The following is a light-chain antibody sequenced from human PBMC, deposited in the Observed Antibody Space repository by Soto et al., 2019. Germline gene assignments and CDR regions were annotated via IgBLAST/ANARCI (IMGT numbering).Light chain of an antibody. CDR3: QQCNSAPVT. CDR2: AAS. Sequence: DIQMTQSPSSLSASLRDRVTITCRASQGIGNFLAWYQQKPGKAPKLLIYAASTLQSGVPSRFSGGGSGTDFTLTISNLQPEDVATYYCQQCNSAPVTFGQGTRLEIK. J-gene: IGKJ5*01. V-gene: IGKV1-27*01. CDR1: QGIGNF.